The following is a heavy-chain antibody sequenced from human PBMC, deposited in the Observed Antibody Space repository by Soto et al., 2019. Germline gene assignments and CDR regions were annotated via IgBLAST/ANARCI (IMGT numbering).Heavy chain of an antibody. V-gene: IGHV3-23*01. CDR1: GFTFSSYA. J-gene: IGHJ5*02. CDR3: AGRHPVSKVYWLDP. D-gene: IGHD1-1*01. Sequence: EVQLLESGGGLVQPGGSLRLSCAASGFTFSSYAMSWVRQAPGKGLEWVSSITDSGGGTYYADSVKGRFTISRDNXXNTLYLQMNSLRVEDTAVYYCAGRHPVSKVYWLDPWGQGTRVTVSS. CDR2: ITDSGGGT.